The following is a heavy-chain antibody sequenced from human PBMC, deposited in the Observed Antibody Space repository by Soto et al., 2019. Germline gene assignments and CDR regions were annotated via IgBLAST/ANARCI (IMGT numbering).Heavy chain of an antibody. CDR3: ARVRMTTVTSRGYYMDV. CDR2: ISAYNGNT. D-gene: IGHD4-17*01. J-gene: IGHJ6*03. V-gene: IGHV1-18*01. CDR1: GYTFTSYG. Sequence: ASVKVSCKASGYTFTSYGISWVRQAPGQGLEWMGWISAYNGNTNYAQKLQGRVTMTTDTSTSTAYMELRSLRSDDTAVYYCARVRMTTVTSRGYYMDVWGKGTTVTVSS.